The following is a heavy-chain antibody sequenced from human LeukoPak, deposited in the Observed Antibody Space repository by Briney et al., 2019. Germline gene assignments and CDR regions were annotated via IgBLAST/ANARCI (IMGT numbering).Heavy chain of an antibody. J-gene: IGHJ6*03. V-gene: IGHV4-38-2*02. CDR1: GYSIGSGYY. Sequence: SETLSLTCTVSGYSIGSGYYWGWIRQPPGKGLEWIGSIYHSGSTYYNPSLKSRVTISVDTSKNQFSLKLSSVTAADTAVYYCARGPYYYDSSGYYYYYYMDVWGKGTTVTVSS. CDR3: ARGPYYYDSSGYYYYYYMDV. CDR2: IYHSGST. D-gene: IGHD3-22*01.